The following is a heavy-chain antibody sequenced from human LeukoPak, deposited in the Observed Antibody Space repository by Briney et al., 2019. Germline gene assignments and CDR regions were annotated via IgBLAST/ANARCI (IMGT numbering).Heavy chain of an antibody. Sequence: SMKVSCKASGYTFTSYGISWVRQAPGQGLEWMGGIIPIFGTANYAQKFQGRVTITADKSTSTAYMELSSLRSEDTAVYYCARVNVAARSGAFGIWGQGTMVTVSS. D-gene: IGHD6-6*01. V-gene: IGHV1-69*06. J-gene: IGHJ3*02. CDR1: GYTFTSYG. CDR2: IIPIFGTA. CDR3: ARVNVAARSGAFGI.